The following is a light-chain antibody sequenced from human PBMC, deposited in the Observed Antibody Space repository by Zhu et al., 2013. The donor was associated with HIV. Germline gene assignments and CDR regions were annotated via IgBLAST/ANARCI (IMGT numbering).Light chain of an antibody. CDR1: QSVSNNY. CDR2: GAS. CDR3: QQYGSSPLT. Sequence: EIVLTQSPDTLSLSPGERATLSCRASQSVSNNYLAWYQQKPGQAPRLLIYGASSRATGIPPRFSGSGSGTDFTLTISGLEPEDFAVYYCQQYGSSPLTFGGGPRWKSN. J-gene: IGKJ4*01. V-gene: IGKV3-20*01.